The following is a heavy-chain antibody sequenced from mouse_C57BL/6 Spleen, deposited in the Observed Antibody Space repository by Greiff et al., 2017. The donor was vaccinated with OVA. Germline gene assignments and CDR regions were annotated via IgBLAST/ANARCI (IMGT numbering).Heavy chain of an antibody. Sequence: EVKLVESGGGLVKPGGSLKLSCAASGFTFSSYAMSWVRQTPEKRLEWVATISDGGSYTYYPDNVKGRFTISRDNAKNNLYLQMSHLKSEDTAMYYCAREDSSGSYWGQGTTLTVSS. V-gene: IGHV5-4*01. D-gene: IGHD3-2*02. CDR2: ISDGGSYT. CDR1: GFTFSSYA. J-gene: IGHJ2*01. CDR3: AREDSSGSY.